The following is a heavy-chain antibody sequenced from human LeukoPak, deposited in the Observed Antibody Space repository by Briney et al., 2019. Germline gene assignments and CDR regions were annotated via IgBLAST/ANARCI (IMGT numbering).Heavy chain of an antibody. J-gene: IGHJ5*02. Sequence: PSETLSLTCAVYGGSFSGYYWSWIRQPPGKGLEWIGEINHSGSTNYNPSLKSRVTISVDTSKNQFSLKLSSVTAADTAVYYCASESYGHDNWFDPWGQGTLVTVSS. CDR3: ASESYGHDNWFDP. CDR2: INHSGST. CDR1: GGSFSGYY. V-gene: IGHV4-34*01. D-gene: IGHD4-17*01.